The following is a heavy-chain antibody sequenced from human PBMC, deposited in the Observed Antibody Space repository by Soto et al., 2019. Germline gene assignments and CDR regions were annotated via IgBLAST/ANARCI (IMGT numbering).Heavy chain of an antibody. CDR1: GFTFSDFG. J-gene: IGHJ6*02. V-gene: IGHV3-30*03. D-gene: IGHD5-12*01. CDR2: ISYDGSNK. CDR3: ARDYYRFNSGYGFSMDV. Sequence: PGGSLRLSCAASGFTFSDFGMHWVRQAPGKGLEWVAVISYDGSNKYYADSVKGRFTISRDNSKNTLYLQMNSLRAEDTAVYYCARDYYRFNSGYGFSMDVWGQGTKVTVSS.